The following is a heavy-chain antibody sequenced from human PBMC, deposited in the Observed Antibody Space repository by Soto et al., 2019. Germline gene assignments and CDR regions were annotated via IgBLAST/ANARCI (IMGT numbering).Heavy chain of an antibody. J-gene: IGHJ4*02. CDR1: GYTFTSYG. CDR3: ARDVIVGATKGFDY. D-gene: IGHD1-26*01. Sequence: ASVKVSCKASGYTFTSYGISWVRQAPGQGLEWMGWISAYNGNTNYAQKLQGRVTMTSDTSTSTAYMELRSLRSDDTAVYYCARDVIVGATKGFDYWGQGTLVTVSS. CDR2: ISAYNGNT. V-gene: IGHV1-18*01.